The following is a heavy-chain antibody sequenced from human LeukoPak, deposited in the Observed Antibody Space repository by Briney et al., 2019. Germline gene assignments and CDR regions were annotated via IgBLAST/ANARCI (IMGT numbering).Heavy chain of an antibody. Sequence: PGGSLRLSCAASGFTFSSYWMSWVRQAPGKGLERVANIKQDGSEKYYVDSVKGRFTISRDNAKNSLYLQMNSLRAEDTAVYYCARGYCSGGSCYREYFQHWGQGTLVTVSS. CDR1: GFTFSSYW. CDR3: ARGYCSGGSCYREYFQH. J-gene: IGHJ1*01. V-gene: IGHV3-7*01. D-gene: IGHD2-15*01. CDR2: IKQDGSEK.